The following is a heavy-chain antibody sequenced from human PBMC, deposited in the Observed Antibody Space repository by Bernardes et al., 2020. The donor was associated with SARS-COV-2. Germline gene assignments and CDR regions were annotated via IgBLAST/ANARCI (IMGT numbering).Heavy chain of an antibody. Sequence: ASVKVSCKHSVDTFTGFHTYWVRRAPGRGREWGGCTDPSSVDTKNAQKLQGTVTMTTDRSISTVYIELQRLTSDDTAVYYGARERGSARQGGYFDPWGQGTQVTVSP. CDR1: VDTFTGFH. CDR3: ARERGSARQGGYFDP. CDR2: TDPSSVDT. J-gene: IGHJ5*02. D-gene: IGHD6-25*01. V-gene: IGHV1-2*02.